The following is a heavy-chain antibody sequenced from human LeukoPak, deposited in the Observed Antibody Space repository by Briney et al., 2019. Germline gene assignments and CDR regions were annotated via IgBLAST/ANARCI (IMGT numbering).Heavy chain of an antibody. CDR3: ARTAGFWSCSYTPYFDY. CDR2: IYYSGST. CDR1: GGSISSYY. V-gene: IGHV4-59*12. D-gene: IGHD3-3*01. J-gene: IGHJ4*02. Sequence: SSETLSLTCTVSGGSISSYYWSWIRQPPGKGLEWIGYIYYSGSTNYNPSLKSRVTISVDTSKNQFSLKLSSVTAADTAVYYCARTAGFWSCSYTPYFDYWGQGTLVTVSS.